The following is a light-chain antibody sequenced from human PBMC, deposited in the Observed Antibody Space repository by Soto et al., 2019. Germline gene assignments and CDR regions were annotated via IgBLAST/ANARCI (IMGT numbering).Light chain of an antibody. CDR1: QGISSY. CDR3: QQLNSYPPFT. CDR2: AAS. Sequence: IQLTQSPSSLSASVGDRVTITCQASQGISSYLAWYQQKPGKAPKLLIYAASTLQSGVPSRFSGSGSGTDFTLTISSLQPEDFATYYCQQLNSYPPFTFGGGTKVEIK. V-gene: IGKV1-9*01. J-gene: IGKJ4*01.